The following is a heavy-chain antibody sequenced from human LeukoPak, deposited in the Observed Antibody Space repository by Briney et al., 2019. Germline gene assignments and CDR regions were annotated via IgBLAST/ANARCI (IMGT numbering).Heavy chain of an antibody. CDR3: ARGMTYYDFWSGYYDAFDI. J-gene: IGHJ3*02. Sequence: GSLRLSCAASGFTFSSYSMNWVRQAPGKGLEWVSSISSSSLYIYYADSVKGRFTISRDNAKNSLYLQMNSLRAEDTAVYYCARGMTYYDFWSGYYDAFDIWGQGTMVTVSS. D-gene: IGHD3-3*01. V-gene: IGHV3-21*01. CDR2: ISSSSLYI. CDR1: GFTFSSYS.